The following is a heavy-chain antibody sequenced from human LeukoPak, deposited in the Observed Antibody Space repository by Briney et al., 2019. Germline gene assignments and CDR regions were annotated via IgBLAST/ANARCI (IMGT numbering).Heavy chain of an antibody. CDR3: ARDVAAAVSPTFDY. Sequence: ASVKVSCKASAYTFTGCYMHWVRQAPGQGLEWMGWINPNSGGTNYAQKFQGRVTMTRDTSISTAYMELSRLRSDDTAVYYCARDVAAAVSPTFDYWGQGSLVTVSS. CDR2: INPNSGGT. V-gene: IGHV1-2*02. J-gene: IGHJ4*02. CDR1: AYTFTGCY. D-gene: IGHD6-13*01.